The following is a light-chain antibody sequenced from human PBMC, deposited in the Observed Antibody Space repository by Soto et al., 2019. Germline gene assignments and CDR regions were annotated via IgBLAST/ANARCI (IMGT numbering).Light chain of an antibody. Sequence: QSALTQPPSASGAPGQRGTISCSGSSSNIGSNTVNWYKHLPGTAPKLLIYRNNERPSGVPDRFSGSKSGTSASLAISGLQSEDEADYYCAAWDDSLNGYVFGTGTRSPS. CDR1: SSNIGSNT. CDR3: AAWDDSLNGYV. CDR2: RNN. J-gene: IGLJ1*01. V-gene: IGLV1-44*01.